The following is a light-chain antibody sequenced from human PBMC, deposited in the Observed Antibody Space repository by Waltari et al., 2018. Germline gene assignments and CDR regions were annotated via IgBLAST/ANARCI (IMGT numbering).Light chain of an antibody. CDR1: NVGSKS. J-gene: IGLJ2*01. V-gene: IGLV3-21*03. Sequence: SYVLTQPPSASVAPGKTARITCGGNNVGSKSVHWYQQKPGQAPLLVVYDDSARPAGIPDRFSASSSGNTATLTISRVENGDEADYYCQVWDTSSDRVVFGGGTKLTVL. CDR3: QVWDTSSDRVV. CDR2: DDS.